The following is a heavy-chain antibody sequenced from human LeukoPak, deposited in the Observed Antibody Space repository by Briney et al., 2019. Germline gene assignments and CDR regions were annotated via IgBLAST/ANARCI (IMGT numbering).Heavy chain of an antibody. CDR2: ISWDGGST. CDR1: GFTFDDYA. V-gene: IGHV3-43D*03. Sequence: GGSLRLSCAASGFTFDDYAMHWVRQAPGKGLEWVSLISWDGGSTYYADSVKGRFTISRDNSKNSLYLQMNSLRAEDTALYYCAKGERGWYGIDYWGQGTLVTVSS. J-gene: IGHJ4*02. D-gene: IGHD6-19*01. CDR3: AKGERGWYGIDY.